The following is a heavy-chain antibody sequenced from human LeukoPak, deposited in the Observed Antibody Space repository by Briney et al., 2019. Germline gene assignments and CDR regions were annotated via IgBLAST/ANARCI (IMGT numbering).Heavy chain of an antibody. CDR3: ARDPRWLATGGYDY. CDR2: IKQDGSEK. J-gene: IGHJ4*02. V-gene: IGHV3-7*01. D-gene: IGHD5-24*01. Sequence: GGSLRLSCAASGFTFSSYWMNWVRQAPGKGLEWVANIKQDGSEKYYVDSVKGRFTISRDNAKNSLYLQTNSLRAEDTAVYYCARDPRWLATGGYDYWGQGTLVTVSS. CDR1: GFTFSSYW.